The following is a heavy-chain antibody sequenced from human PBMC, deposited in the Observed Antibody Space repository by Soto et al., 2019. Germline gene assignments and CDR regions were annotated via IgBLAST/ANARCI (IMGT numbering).Heavy chain of an antibody. Sequence: XDTLSVTWRFSGGSVSSQAHFLTLIRQAPGKGLEWIGYVYYSGITNFNPSLKSRVTISADTSNNQIFLSLTSVTAADTAVYYCAREAMSGTYYFDSCGQRTLVTVSS. J-gene: IGHJ4*02. CDR1: GGSVSSQAHF. D-gene: IGHD1-26*01. CDR2: VYYSGIT. CDR3: AREAMSGTYYFDS. V-gene: IGHV4-61*08.